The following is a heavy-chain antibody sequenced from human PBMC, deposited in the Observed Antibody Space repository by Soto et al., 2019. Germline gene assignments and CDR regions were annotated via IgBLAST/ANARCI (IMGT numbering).Heavy chain of an antibody. CDR1: GGTVSSYG. Sequence: QVQLLQSGAEVKKPGSSVMVSCKASGGTVSSYGISWVRQAPGQGLEWMGVIIPILDTTDYAQKFQGRVTITADESTSTAYMELSSLRSEDTAVYYCARDEAGYSFGLGFDYWGQGTLVTVSS. V-gene: IGHV1-69*11. CDR2: IIPILDTT. D-gene: IGHD5-18*01. J-gene: IGHJ4*02. CDR3: ARDEAGYSFGLGFDY.